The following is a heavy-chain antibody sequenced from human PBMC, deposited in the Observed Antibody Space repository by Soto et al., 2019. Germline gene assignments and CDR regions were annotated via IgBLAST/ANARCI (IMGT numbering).Heavy chain of an antibody. CDR3: TSFDSSWSTRVFDY. CDR1: GGSISSSSYY. J-gene: IGHJ4*02. CDR2: IYYSGST. V-gene: IGHV4-39*01. Sequence: PSETLSLTCTVSGGSISSSSYYWGWIRQPPGKGLEWIGSIYYSGSTYYNPSLKSRVTISVDTSKNQFSLKLSSVTAADTAVYYCTSFDSSWSTRVFDYWGQGTLVTVSS. D-gene: IGHD6-13*01.